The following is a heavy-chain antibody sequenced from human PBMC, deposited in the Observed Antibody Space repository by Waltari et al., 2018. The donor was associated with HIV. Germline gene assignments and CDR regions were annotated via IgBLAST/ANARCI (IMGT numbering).Heavy chain of an antibody. J-gene: IGHJ3*02. CDR3: ARVRVTLIVAGPFDT. Sequence: QVQLQESGPGLVKPSETLSLTCAVFGNSISGAYYWGWIRQSPGKGLEWIGSIHHSGRTYYTPSLKSRVTISVDTSKKQFSLNLTSVTAADTALYYCARVRVTLIVAGPFDTWGQGTLVTVSS. CDR2: IHHSGRT. V-gene: IGHV4-38-2*01. CDR1: GNSISGAYY. D-gene: IGHD3-22*01.